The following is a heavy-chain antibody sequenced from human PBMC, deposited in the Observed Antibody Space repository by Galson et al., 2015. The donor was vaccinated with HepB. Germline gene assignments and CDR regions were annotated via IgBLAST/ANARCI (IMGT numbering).Heavy chain of an antibody. CDR3: ARQLTPPYSSGWYGGYYFDY. V-gene: IGHV4-39*01. Sequence: ETLSLTCTVSGGSISSSSYYWGWIRQPPGKGLEWIGSIYYSGSTYYNPSLKSRVTISVDTSKNQFSLKLSSVTAADTAVYYCARQLTPPYSSGWYGGYYFDYWGQGTLVTVSS. D-gene: IGHD6-19*01. CDR2: IYYSGST. J-gene: IGHJ4*02. CDR1: GGSISSSSYY.